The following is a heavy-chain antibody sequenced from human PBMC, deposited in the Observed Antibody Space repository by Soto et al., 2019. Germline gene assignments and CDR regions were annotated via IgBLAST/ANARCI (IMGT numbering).Heavy chain of an antibody. D-gene: IGHD2-2*01. Sequence: PSETLSLTCTVSGGSISSSSYYWRWLRQPPGKGLEWIGSIYYSGSTYYNPSLKSRVTISVDTSKNQFSLQLISVTAAGTAVYFCAQLGYFSSTSCFFAFDIWGQGTMLT. CDR2: IYYSGST. CDR3: AQLGYFSSTSCFFAFDI. V-gene: IGHV4-39*01. J-gene: IGHJ3*02. CDR1: GGSISSSSYY.